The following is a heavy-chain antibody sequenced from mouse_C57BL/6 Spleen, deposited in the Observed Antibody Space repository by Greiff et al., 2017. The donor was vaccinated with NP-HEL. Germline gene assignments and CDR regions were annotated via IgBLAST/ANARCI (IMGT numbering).Heavy chain of an antibody. D-gene: IGHD1-1*01. CDR3: ARGDYGKGY. CDR1: GYTFTSYW. V-gene: IGHV1-52*01. CDR2: IDPSDSET. J-gene: IGHJ2*01. Sequence: QVQLKQPGAELVRPGSSVKLSCKASGYTFTSYWIHWVKQRPIQGLEWIGNIDPSDSETHYNQKFKDKATLTVDKSSSTAYMQLSSLTSEDSAVYYCARGDYGKGYWGQGTTLTVSS.